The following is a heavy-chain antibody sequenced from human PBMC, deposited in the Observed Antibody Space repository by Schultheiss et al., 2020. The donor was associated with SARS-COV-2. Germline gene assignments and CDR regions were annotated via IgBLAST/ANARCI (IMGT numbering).Heavy chain of an antibody. Sequence: GESLKISCAASGFTFSNAWMSWVRQAPGKGLEWVGRIKSKTDGGTTDYAAPVKGRFTISRDNAKNSLYLQMNSLRAEDTAVYYCVRDAVMNYQYYYGMDVWGQGTTVTVSS. CDR3: VRDAVMNYQYYYGMDV. CDR2: IKSKTDGGTT. V-gene: IGHV3-15*05. J-gene: IGHJ6*02. D-gene: IGHD1-7*01. CDR1: GFTFSNAW.